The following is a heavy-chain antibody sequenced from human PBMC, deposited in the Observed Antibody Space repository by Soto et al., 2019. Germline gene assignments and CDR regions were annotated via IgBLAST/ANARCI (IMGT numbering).Heavy chain of an antibody. CDR2: ISSNGGST. CDR3: ARVRACRGSTCITYYGMDV. V-gene: IGHV3-64*01. Sequence: EVQLVESGGGLVQPGGSPRLSCAASGFTFSSYAMHWVRQAPGKGLEYVSAISSNGGSTYYANSVKGRFTISRDNSKNTMYLQMGSLRAEDMAVYYCARVRACRGSTCITYYGMDVWGSGNTVTVSS. D-gene: IGHD2-15*01. J-gene: IGHJ6*04. CDR1: GFTFSSYA.